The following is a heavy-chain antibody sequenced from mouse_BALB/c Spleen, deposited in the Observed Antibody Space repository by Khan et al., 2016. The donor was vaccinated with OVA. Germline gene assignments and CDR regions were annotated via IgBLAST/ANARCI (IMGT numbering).Heavy chain of an antibody. CDR2: INPSNGYT. Sequence: QVQLQQSGAELARPGASVKMSCKASGYTFTSYTIHWIKKRPGQGLEWIGYINPSNGYTNYNQKFKDKATLTTDKSSTIAYLQLSSLTSDDSAVYNWVRDGAYHRNDGWFAYWGQGTLVTVSA. J-gene: IGHJ3*01. V-gene: IGHV1-4*01. CDR3: VRDGAYHRNDGWFAY. CDR1: GYTFTSYT. D-gene: IGHD2-14*01.